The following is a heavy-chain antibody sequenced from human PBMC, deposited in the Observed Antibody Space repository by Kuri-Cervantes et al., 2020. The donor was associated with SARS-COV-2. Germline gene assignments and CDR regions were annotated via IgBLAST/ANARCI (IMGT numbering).Heavy chain of an antibody. V-gene: IGHV3-64*02. D-gene: IGHD2-2*02. CDR2: ISSNGGST. J-gene: IGHJ4*02. Sequence: GGSLRLSCAASGFTFSSYAMHWVRQAPGKGLEYVSAISSNGGSTYYADSVKGRFTISRDNSKNTLYLQMGSLRAEDMAVYYCARGGHYCSSTSCYMPGDCWGQGTLVTVSS. CDR3: ARGGHYCSSTSCYMPGDC. CDR1: GFTFSSYA.